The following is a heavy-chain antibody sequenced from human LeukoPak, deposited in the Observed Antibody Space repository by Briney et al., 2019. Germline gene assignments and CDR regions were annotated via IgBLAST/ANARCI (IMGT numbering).Heavy chain of an antibody. D-gene: IGHD3-9*01. Sequence: GGSLRLSCAASGFTFDDYAMHWVRQAPGKGLEWVAVISYDGSNKYYADSVKGRFTISRDNSKNTLYLQMNSLRAEDTAVYYCARDNPDILTGYHHDAFDIWGQGTMVTVSS. CDR2: ISYDGSNK. CDR3: ARDNPDILTGYHHDAFDI. J-gene: IGHJ3*02. CDR1: GFTFDDYA. V-gene: IGHV3-30-3*01.